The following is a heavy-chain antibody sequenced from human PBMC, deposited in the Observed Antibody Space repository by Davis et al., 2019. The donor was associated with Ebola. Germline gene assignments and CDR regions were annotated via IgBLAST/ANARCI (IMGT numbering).Heavy chain of an antibody. V-gene: IGHV3-23*01. CDR3: AKDPYVSGTPSHFDF. Sequence: GSLKIPRAASGFSFSGFGMSWVRQAPGKGLEWVSAISGSGTSAYYPDSVKGRFHIPRDNSRSTLYLQLMRLRAEDTAVYYCAKDPYVSGTPSHFDFWGQGTLVTVSS. J-gene: IGHJ4*02. CDR2: ISGSGTSA. D-gene: IGHD3-10*01. CDR1: GFSFSGFG.